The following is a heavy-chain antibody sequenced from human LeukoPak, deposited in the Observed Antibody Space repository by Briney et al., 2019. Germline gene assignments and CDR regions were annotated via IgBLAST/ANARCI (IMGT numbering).Heavy chain of an antibody. V-gene: IGHV1-2*02. CDR3: ARDRGGYAQYYFDY. D-gene: IGHD2-8*01. Sequence: ASVKVSCKPSGYTFTGYYMHWVRQAPGQGREWMGWINTNSGGTNYAQKFQGRVTMTRDTSISKAYMELSRLRSDDTAVYYCARDRGGYAQYYFDYWGQGTLVTVSS. CDR2: INTNSGGT. CDR1: GYTFTGYY. J-gene: IGHJ4*02.